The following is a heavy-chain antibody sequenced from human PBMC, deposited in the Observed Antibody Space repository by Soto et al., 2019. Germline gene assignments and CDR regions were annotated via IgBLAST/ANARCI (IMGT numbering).Heavy chain of an antibody. CDR3: ARDRAYSRFDY. CDR1: GFSFSSAW. D-gene: IGHD4-4*01. J-gene: IGHJ4*02. CDR2: MNEDGSER. Sequence: EVQLVESGGGLVQPGGSLRPSCAVSGFSFSSAWMTWIRQAPGKGLERVAIMNEDGSERYYVDSVKGRFTISRDNAKNALFLQMNSLRVEDTDVYFCARDRAYSRFDYWGQGSLVTVSS. V-gene: IGHV3-7*03.